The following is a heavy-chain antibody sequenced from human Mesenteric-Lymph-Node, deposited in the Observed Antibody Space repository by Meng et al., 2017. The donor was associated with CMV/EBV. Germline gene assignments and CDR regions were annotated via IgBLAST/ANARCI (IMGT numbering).Heavy chain of an antibody. D-gene: IGHD6-13*01. Sequence: TGYFTHWVRKAPGQGLEWMGWITPDSGGTNFAQNFQGRVTMTRNTSTSTAYMELSRLGSDDTAVYYCARGASSGYSSSWFPTATGEYWGQGTLVTVSS. CDR3: ARGASSGYSSSWFPTATGEY. V-gene: IGHV1-2*02. CDR1: TGYF. J-gene: IGHJ4*02. CDR2: ITPDSGGT.